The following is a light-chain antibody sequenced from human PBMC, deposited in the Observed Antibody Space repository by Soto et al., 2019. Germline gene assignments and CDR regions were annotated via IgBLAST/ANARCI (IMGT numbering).Light chain of an antibody. V-gene: IGKV3D-15*01. CDR2: GIS. CDR3: QRHGPWPIT. CDR1: QSVNSN. Sequence: EIVMTQSPATLSVSPGERATRSCRASQSVNSNYLAWDQQKPGQAPRLLIYGISKRATDIPDRFSGGGSGTEFPLTISSLPPEDFATYYCQRHGPWPITFGQGTRLEIK. J-gene: IGKJ5*01.